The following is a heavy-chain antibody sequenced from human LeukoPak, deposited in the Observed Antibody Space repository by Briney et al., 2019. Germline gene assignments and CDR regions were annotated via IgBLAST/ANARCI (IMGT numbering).Heavy chain of an antibody. D-gene: IGHD3-10*01. CDR3: ARAVPLARGVNYYDY. CDR2: IGTTGDT. Sequence: PGGSLRLSCAASGFTFSSSDMHWVRQGTGKGLEWVSAIGTTGDTYYPGSVKGRFTISRENARNSLYLQMNSLRVGDTAVYYCARAVPLARGVNYYDYWGQGTLVTVSS. V-gene: IGHV3-13*01. CDR1: GFTFSSSD. J-gene: IGHJ4*02.